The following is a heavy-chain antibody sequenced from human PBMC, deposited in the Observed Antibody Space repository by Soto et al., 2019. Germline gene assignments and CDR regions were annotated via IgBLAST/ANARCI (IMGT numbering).Heavy chain of an antibody. CDR1: GFTFSSYG. V-gene: IGHV3-30*18. CDR2: ISYDGSNK. D-gene: IGHD6-6*01. CDR3: AKAGEYSSSSPFDY. J-gene: IGHJ4*02. Sequence: XVSLRLSCAASGFTFSSYGMHGVRQAPGKGLEWVAVISYDGSNKYYADSVKGRFTISRDNSKNTLYLQMNSLRAEDTAVYYCAKAGEYSSSSPFDYWGQGTLVTVSS.